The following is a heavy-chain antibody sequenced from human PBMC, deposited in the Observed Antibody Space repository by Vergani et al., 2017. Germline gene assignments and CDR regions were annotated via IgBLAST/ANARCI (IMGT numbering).Heavy chain of an antibody. CDR2: SSSSSSYI. Sequence: EVQLVESGGGLVKPGGSLRLSCAASGFTFSSYSMNWVRQAPGKGLEWVSSSSSSSSYIYYADSVKGRFTISRDNARNSLYLQINSLRAEDTAVYYCARGVVGVLDYWGQGTLVTVSS. CDR1: GFTFSSYS. D-gene: IGHD1-26*01. V-gene: IGHV3-21*01. J-gene: IGHJ4*02. CDR3: ARGVVGVLDY.